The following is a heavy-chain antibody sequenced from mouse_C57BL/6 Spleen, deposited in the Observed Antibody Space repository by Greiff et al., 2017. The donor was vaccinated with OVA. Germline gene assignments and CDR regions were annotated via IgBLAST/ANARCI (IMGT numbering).Heavy chain of an antibody. J-gene: IGHJ1*03. D-gene: IGHD1-1*01. V-gene: IGHV1-80*01. CDR3: ARRGTCDGRWYCEV. CDR1: GYAFSSYW. CDR2: IYPGDGDT. Sequence: VQLQQSGAELVKPGASVKISCKASGYAFSSYWMNWVKQRPGKGLEWIGQIYPGDGDTNYNGKFKGKATLTADKSSSTAYMQLSSLTSEDSAVDFCARRGTCDGRWYCEVWGTGTTVTVSS.